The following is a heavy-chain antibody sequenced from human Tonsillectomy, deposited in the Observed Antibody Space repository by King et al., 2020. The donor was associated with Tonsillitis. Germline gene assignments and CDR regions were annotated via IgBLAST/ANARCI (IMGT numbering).Heavy chain of an antibody. D-gene: IGHD3-3*01. V-gene: IGHV3-53*01. CDR1: GFTVTSAY. J-gene: IGHJ3*02. CDR3: ARGRYDFWSGFYYIAFGI. Sequence: VQLVESGGGLIQPGGSLRLSCAVSGFTVTSAYISWLRHAPGKGLEWVSIIYIGGNTYYADSVKGRFTISRDTSKNTVYLPMNSLRAEGTAVYYCARGRYDFWSGFYYIAFGIWGQGTLVTVSS. CDR2: IYIGGNT.